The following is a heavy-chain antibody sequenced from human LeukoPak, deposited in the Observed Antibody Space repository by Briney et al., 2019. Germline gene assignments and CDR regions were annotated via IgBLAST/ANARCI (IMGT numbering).Heavy chain of an antibody. D-gene: IGHD2-2*01. CDR3: ARGVVPTPYYFDY. CDR1: GFTFSSYS. CDR2: ISSSSSYI. J-gene: IGHJ4*02. Sequence: AGTLRLSCAASGFTFSSYSMNWVRQAPGKGLEWVSSISSSSSYIYYADSVKGRFTISSDNAKNSLYLQMNSLRAEDTAVYYCARGVVPTPYYFDYWGQGTLVTVTS. V-gene: IGHV3-21*01.